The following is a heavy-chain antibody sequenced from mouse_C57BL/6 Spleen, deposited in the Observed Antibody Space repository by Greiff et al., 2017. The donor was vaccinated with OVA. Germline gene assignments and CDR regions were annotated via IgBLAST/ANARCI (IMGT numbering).Heavy chain of an antibody. CDR2: ISSGSSTI. D-gene: IGHD4-1*01. CDR3: ARDWERASMDY. CDR1: GFTFSDYG. J-gene: IGHJ4*01. Sequence: EVKLEESGGGLVKPGGSLKLSCAASGFTFSDYGMHWVRQAPEKGLEWVAYISSGSSTIYYADTVKGRFTISRDNAKNTLFLQMTSLRSEDTAMYYCARDWERASMDYWGQGTSVTVSS. V-gene: IGHV5-17*01.